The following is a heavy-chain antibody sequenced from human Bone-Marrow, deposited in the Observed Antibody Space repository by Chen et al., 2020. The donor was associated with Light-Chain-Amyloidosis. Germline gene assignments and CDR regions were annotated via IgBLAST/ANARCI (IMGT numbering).Heavy chain of an antibody. Sequence: QVQLVQSGAEGKKPGASGKVSGKASGYSFTNYVIHWVRQAPGQRLEWMGWINTANGYTKYSQKFQGRVTINRDTSASTAYMEVSSLRFEDTAVYYCARTPDATHYYYGTDVWGQGTTVTVSS. J-gene: IGHJ6*02. D-gene: IGHD2-15*01. V-gene: IGHV1-3*04. CDR2: INTANGYT. CDR1: GYSFTNYV. CDR3: ARTPDATHYYYGTDV.